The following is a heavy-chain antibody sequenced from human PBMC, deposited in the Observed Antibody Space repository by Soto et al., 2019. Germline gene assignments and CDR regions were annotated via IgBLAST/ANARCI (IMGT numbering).Heavy chain of an antibody. D-gene: IGHD3-22*01. CDR2: VYNDGSA. CDR1: GVSISSGNW. J-gene: IGHJ4*02. CDR3: ARLVYDSRLNYLYFDH. V-gene: IGHV4-4*02. Sequence: PSETLSLTCDVSGVSISSGNWWSWVRQPPGKGLEWIAEVYNDGSANYHPSLESRATISVDGSKNQFSLRLSSVTAADTGKYYCARLVYDSRLNYLYFDHWGQGTLVTVS.